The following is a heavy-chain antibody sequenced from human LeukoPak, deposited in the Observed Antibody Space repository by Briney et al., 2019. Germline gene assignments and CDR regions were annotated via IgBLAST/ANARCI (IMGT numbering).Heavy chain of an antibody. CDR2: IYYSGST. J-gene: IGHJ4*02. V-gene: IGHV4-59*01. CDR3: ARERPHQLAHFDY. CDR1: GGSLSSYY. Sequence: LETLALTCAVSGGSLSSYYWSWIRQPPGKGLEWIGYIYYSGSTNYNPSLTRRVHISVDTSKNQSSLKLSSVPAADTAVYYCARERPHQLAHFDYWGQGTLVTVSS. D-gene: IGHD6-13*01.